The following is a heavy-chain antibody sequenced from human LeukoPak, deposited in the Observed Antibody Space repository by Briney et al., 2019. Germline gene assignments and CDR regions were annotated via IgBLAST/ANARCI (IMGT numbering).Heavy chain of an antibody. Sequence: GGSLRLSCAASGFTFSSYAMNWVRQAPGKGLEWDSAINSNGGSTYYADSGKGRFTISRDNSKNTLYLQMNSLRAEDTAVYYCAKGPLPRIDYWGQGTLVTVSS. V-gene: IGHV3-23*01. CDR3: AKGPLPRIDY. CDR2: INSNGGST. CDR1: GFTFSSYA. J-gene: IGHJ4*02.